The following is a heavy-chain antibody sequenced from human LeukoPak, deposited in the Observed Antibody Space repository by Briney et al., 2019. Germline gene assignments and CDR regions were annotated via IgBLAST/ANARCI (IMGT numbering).Heavy chain of an antibody. D-gene: IGHD2-15*01. CDR2: IYYSGST. CDR1: GGSIRSGDYS. Sequence: SETLSLTCTVSGGSIRSGDYSWSWIRQPPGKGLEWIGYIYYSGSTYYNPSLKSRVTISVDTSKNQFSLKLSSVTAADTAVYYCARSLGSTDYWGQGTLVTVSS. V-gene: IGHV4-30-4*01. J-gene: IGHJ4*02. CDR3: ARSLGSTDY.